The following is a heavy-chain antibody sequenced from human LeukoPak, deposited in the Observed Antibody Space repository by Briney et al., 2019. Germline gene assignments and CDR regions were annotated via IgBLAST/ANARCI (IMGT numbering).Heavy chain of an antibody. J-gene: IGHJ4*02. V-gene: IGHV1-2*02. CDR3: ARDAYYYDSSGYPYY. CDR2: INPNSGGT. D-gene: IGHD3-22*01. Sequence: ASVKVSCKASGYTFTGYYMHWVRQAPGQGLEWMGWINPNSGGTNYAQKFQGRVTMTRDTSISTAYMELSRLRSDDTAVYYCARDAYYYDSSGYPYYWGQGTLVTVSS. CDR1: GYTFTGYY.